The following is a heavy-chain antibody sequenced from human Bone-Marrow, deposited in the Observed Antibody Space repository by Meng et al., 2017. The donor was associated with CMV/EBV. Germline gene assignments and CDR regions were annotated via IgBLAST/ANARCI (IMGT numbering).Heavy chain of an antibody. Sequence: SCAASGFSVSNMYMSWVRQAPGKGPEWVSFTYPGGTTYYTDSVKGRFTISRDNAKNSLYLQMNSLRAEDTAVYYCARLRFLEWLSLWGQGTLVTVSS. CDR2: TYPGGTT. CDR1: GFSVSNMY. CDR3: ARLRFLEWLSL. J-gene: IGHJ4*02. D-gene: IGHD3-3*01. V-gene: IGHV3-66*01.